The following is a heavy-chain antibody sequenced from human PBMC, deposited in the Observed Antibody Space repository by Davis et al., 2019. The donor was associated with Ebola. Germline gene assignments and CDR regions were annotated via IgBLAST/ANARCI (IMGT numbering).Heavy chain of an antibody. V-gene: IGHV1-8*01. CDR1: GYTFTSYD. Sequence: AASVKVSCKASGYTFTSYDINWVRQATGQGLEWMGWMNPNSGNTGYAQKFQGRVSMTRSTSISTAYMELSSLRSEDTAVYYCARPHLLRYFDWLSSGAFDIWGQGTMVTVSS. CDR2: MNPNSGNT. J-gene: IGHJ3*02. CDR3: ARPHLLRYFDWLSSGAFDI. D-gene: IGHD3-9*01.